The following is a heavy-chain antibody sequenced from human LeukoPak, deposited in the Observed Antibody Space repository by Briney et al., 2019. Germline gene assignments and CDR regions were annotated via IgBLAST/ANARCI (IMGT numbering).Heavy chain of an antibody. CDR1: GGSISSGGYY. D-gene: IGHD6-13*01. J-gene: IGHJ5*02. CDR2: IYYSGST. CDR3: ARLAAAAPQGFDP. Sequence: LSLTCTVSGGSISSGGYYWSWIRQHPGKGLEWIGYIYYSGSTYYNPSLKSRVTISVDTSKNQFSLKLSSVTAADTAVYYCARLAAAAPQGFDPWGRGTLVTVSS. V-gene: IGHV4-31*03.